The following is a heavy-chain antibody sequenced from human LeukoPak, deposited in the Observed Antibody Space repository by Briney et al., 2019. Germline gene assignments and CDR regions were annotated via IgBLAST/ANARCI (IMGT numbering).Heavy chain of an antibody. CDR3: ASSSQRGAARPHSAFDI. CDR1: GYTFTSYG. V-gene: IGHV1-18*01. CDR2: ISAYNGNT. D-gene: IGHD6-6*01. Sequence: GASVKVSCKASGYTFTSYGISWVRQAPGQGLEWMGWISAYNGNTNYAQKLQGRVTMTTDTSTSTAYMELRSLRSDDTAVYYCASSSQRGAARPHSAFDIWGQGTMVTVSS. J-gene: IGHJ3*02.